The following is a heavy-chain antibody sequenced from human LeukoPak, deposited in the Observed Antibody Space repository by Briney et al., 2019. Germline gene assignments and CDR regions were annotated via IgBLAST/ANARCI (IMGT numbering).Heavy chain of an antibody. J-gene: IGHJ4*02. Sequence: SETLSLTCTVSGGSISSGGYYWSWIRQHPGKGLEWIGFIYHTGSTYYSPSLKSRITISVDTSKNQFSLNLSSVTAADTAVYYCAREANRYYCGSGTLGFDSWGQGTLVSVSS. D-gene: IGHD3-10*01. V-gene: IGHV4-31*03. CDR1: GGSISSGGYY. CDR3: AREANRYYCGSGTLGFDS. CDR2: IYHTGST.